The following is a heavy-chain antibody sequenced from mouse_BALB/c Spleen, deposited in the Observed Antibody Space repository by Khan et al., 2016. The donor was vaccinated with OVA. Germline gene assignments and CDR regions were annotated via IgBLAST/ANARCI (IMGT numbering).Heavy chain of an antibody. CDR2: ISSGSTYT. J-gene: IGHJ1*01. CDR1: GFSFTSYT. V-gene: IGHV5-6-4*01. Sequence: EVELVESGGGLVRPGGSLKLSCAASGFSFTSYTMSWVRQTPEKRLEWVATISSGSTYTYYPDSVKGRFTISSDNAKHTLYLQMSSLKSEDTAMYYCTRDGNYAHWYFDVWGAGTTVTVSS. CDR3: TRDGNYAHWYFDV. D-gene: IGHD2-1*01.